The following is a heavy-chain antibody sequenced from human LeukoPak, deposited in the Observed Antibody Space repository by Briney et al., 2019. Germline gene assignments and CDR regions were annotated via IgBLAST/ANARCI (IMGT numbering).Heavy chain of an antibody. Sequence: ASVKVSCKASGYTFKNYGINWVRQAPGQGLEWMGWMNPHNGNTIYAQNLQGRVTMTTDTSTSTAYLDLRSLTSDDTAVYYCAREKDAVAGIVDYWGQGTLVTVSS. V-gene: IGHV1-18*01. CDR1: GYTFKNYG. CDR2: MNPHNGNT. D-gene: IGHD6-19*01. J-gene: IGHJ4*02. CDR3: AREKDAVAGIVDY.